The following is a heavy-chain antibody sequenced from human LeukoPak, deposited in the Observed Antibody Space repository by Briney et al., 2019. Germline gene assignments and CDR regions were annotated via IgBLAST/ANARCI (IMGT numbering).Heavy chain of an antibody. V-gene: IGHV5-51*01. J-gene: IGHJ4*02. CDR1: GYSFTSYW. Sequence: GESLKISCKGSGYSFTSYWIGWARQMPGKGLEWMGIIYPGDSDTRYSPSFQGQVTISADKSISTAYLQWSSLKASDTAMYYCARAKYYYDSSGQLIDYWGQGTLVTVSS. CDR3: ARAKYYYDSSGQLIDY. CDR2: IYPGDSDT. D-gene: IGHD3-22*01.